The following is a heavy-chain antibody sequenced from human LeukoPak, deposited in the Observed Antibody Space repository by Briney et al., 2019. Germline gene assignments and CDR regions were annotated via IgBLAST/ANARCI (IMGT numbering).Heavy chain of an antibody. CDR1: GFTFSSYA. CDR3: AKDWGVRWRHSLFDY. J-gene: IGHJ4*02. V-gene: IGHV3-23*01. Sequence: GGSLRLSCAASGFTFSSYAMSWVRQAPGKGLEWVSAISGSGGSTYYADSVKGRFTISRDNSKNTLYLQMNSLRAEDTAVYYCAKDWGVRWRHSLFDYWGQGTLVTVSS. D-gene: IGHD3-16*01. CDR2: ISGSGGST.